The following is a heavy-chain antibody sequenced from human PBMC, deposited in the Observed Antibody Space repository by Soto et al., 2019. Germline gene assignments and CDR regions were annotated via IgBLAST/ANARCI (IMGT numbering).Heavy chain of an antibody. CDR1: GGTFSSYA. D-gene: IGHD3-22*01. CDR3: ARGPGYYDSSGYLRPYYYYGMDV. CDR2: IIPIFGTA. Sequence: GASVKVSCKASGGTFSSYAISWVRQAPGQGLEWMGGIIPIFGTANYAQKFQGRVTITADESTSTAYMELSSLRSEDTAVYYCARGPGYYDSSGYLRPYYYYGMDVWGQGTTVTVSS. V-gene: IGHV1-69*13. J-gene: IGHJ6*02.